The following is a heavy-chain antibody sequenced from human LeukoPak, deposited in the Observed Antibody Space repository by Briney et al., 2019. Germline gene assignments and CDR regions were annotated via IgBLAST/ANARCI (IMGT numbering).Heavy chain of an antibody. D-gene: IGHD3-22*01. V-gene: IGHV3-23*01. CDR1: GFTFSSYV. CDR2: IGDSGDST. Sequence: GGSLRLSCAASGFTFSSYVMSWVRQAPGKGPEWVSVIGDSGDSTYYADSVKGRFTISRDNSKNTLYLHMNSLRAEDAAVYYCARDPPLYYYDSSGYPLEGLGYGMDVWGQGTTVTVSS. J-gene: IGHJ6*02. CDR3: ARDPPLYYYDSSGYPLEGLGYGMDV.